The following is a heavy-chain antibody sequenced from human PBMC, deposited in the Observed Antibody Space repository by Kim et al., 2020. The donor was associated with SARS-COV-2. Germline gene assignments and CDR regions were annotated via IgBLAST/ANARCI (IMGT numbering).Heavy chain of an antibody. CDR2: ISYDGSNK. J-gene: IGHJ6*02. V-gene: IGHV3-30-3*01. Sequence: GGSLRLSCAASGFTFSSYAMHWVRQAPGKGLEWVAVISYDGSNKYYADSVKGRFTISRDNSKNTLYLQMNSLRAEDTAVYYCARPLGVLSMDGMDVWGQGTTVTVSS. D-gene: IGHD2-21*01. CDR1: GFTFSSYA. CDR3: ARPLGVLSMDGMDV.